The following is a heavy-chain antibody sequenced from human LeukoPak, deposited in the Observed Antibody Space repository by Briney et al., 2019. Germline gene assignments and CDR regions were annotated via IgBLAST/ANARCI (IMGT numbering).Heavy chain of an antibody. CDR1: GYTFTGYY. CDR2: INPNSGGT. V-gene: IGHV1-2*02. Sequence: ASVKVSCKASGYTFTGYYMHWVRQAPGHGLEWMGWINPNSGGTNYAQKFQGRVTMTRDTSISTAYMELSRLRSDDTAGYYCASAHQGDDSFDIWGQGTMVTVSS. D-gene: IGHD1-26*01. J-gene: IGHJ3*02. CDR3: ASAHQGDDSFDI.